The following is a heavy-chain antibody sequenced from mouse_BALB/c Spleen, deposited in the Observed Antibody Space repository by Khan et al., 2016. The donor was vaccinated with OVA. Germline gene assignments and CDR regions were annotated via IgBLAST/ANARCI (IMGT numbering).Heavy chain of an antibody. Sequence: EVQLVESGPGLVKPSQSLSLTCTVTGYSITSDYAWNWIRQFPGNKLEWMGYISYSGSTNYNPSLKSRISITRDTSKNQFFLQLNSVTTEDTATYYCARGGSRYNDAMDYWGQGTSVTVSS. J-gene: IGHJ4*01. CDR1: GYSITSDYA. CDR2: ISYSGST. D-gene: IGHD1-1*02. CDR3: ARGGSRYNDAMDY. V-gene: IGHV3-2*02.